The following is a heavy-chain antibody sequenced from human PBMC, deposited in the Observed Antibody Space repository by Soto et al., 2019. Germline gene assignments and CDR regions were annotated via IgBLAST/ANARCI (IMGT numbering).Heavy chain of an antibody. CDR2: SYYSGST. D-gene: IGHD1-1*01. CDR1: GGSITNNY. CDR3: ARRQNWNNLFDT. Sequence: ETLSLTCTVSGGSITNNYWSWIRQSPGKGLEWIGCSYYSGSTSYNPSLRSRVTISIDTSKTQFSLRLRSVTAADTAVYYCARRQNWNNLFDTWGQGTLVTAPQ. J-gene: IGHJ5*02. V-gene: IGHV4-59*08.